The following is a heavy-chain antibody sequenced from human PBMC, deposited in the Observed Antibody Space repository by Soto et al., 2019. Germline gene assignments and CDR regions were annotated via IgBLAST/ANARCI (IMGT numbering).Heavy chain of an antibody. V-gene: IGHV4-31*03. CDR1: VGSISRGCYY. D-gene: IGHD5-12*01. J-gene: IGHJ6*03. Sequence: TRSLTCTVSVGSISRGCYYWIWIRQHPGKGLEWIGYIYYSGGTYYNLSLKSRVTISVDTSENQFSLRLSSVTAADTAVYYCARKDSGYADYMDVWGKGTTVTVSS. CDR3: ARKDSGYADYMDV. CDR2: IYYSGGT.